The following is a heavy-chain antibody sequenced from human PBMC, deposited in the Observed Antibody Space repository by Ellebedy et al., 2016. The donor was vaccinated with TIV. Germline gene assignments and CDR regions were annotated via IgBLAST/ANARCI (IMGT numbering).Heavy chain of an antibody. CDR3: ARGYDYGDYVDY. D-gene: IGHD4-17*01. J-gene: IGHJ4*02. CDR2: ISSSSSYI. V-gene: IGHV3-21*01. CDR1: GFTFSSYS. Sequence: GESLKISCAASGFTFSSYSMNWVRQAPGKGLEWVPSISSSSSYIYYADSVKGRFTISRDNAKNSLYLQMNSLRAEDTAVYYCARGYDYGDYVDYWGQGTLVTVSS.